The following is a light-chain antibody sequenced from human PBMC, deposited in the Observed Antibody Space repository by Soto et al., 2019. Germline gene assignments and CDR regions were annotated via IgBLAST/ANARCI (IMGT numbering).Light chain of an antibody. Sequence: EIVLTQSPATLSLSPGDTATLSCRASQSVSNFLGWYQQKPGQAPRLLIYDASNRAADIPARFSGSGSGTDFTLTISNLEPEDFEVYYCQQRSTNWRWTFGQGTKVEI. V-gene: IGKV3-11*01. J-gene: IGKJ1*01. CDR3: QQRSTNWRWT. CDR1: QSVSNF. CDR2: DAS.